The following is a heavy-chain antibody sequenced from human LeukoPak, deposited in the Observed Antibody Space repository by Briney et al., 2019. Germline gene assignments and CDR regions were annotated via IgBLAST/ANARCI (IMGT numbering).Heavy chain of an antibody. Sequence: GGSLRLSCAASGFAFSSYVMTWVRQAPGKGLEWVSAISVSGGSTYYADSVKGRFTISRDNSKNTLYVQMNSPRAEDTALYYCAKGASYTAALDIWGRGTMVTVSS. CDR3: AKGASYTAALDI. J-gene: IGHJ3*02. CDR1: GFAFSSYV. CDR2: ISVSGGST. D-gene: IGHD3-10*01. V-gene: IGHV3-23*01.